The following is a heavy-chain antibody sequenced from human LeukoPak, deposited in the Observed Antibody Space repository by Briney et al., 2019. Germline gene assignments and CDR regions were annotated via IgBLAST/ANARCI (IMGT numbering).Heavy chain of an antibody. D-gene: IGHD3-10*01. V-gene: IGHV4-59*01. J-gene: IGHJ4*02. CDR3: ARTYYYGSGSYYFDY. Sequence: SEALSLTCTVSGGSISSYYWSWIRQPPGKGLEWIGYIYYSGSTNYNPSLKSRVTISVDTSKNQFSLKLSSVTAADTAVYYCARTYYYGSGSYYFDYWGQGTLVTVSS. CDR2: IYYSGST. CDR1: GGSISSYY.